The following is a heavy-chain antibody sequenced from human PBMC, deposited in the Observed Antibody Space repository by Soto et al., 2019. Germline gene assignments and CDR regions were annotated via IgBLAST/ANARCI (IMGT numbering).Heavy chain of an antibody. CDR2: IGAYNGNT. CDR1: GYTFTSYG. J-gene: IGHJ6*02. CDR3: ARLAEAYYYYYYGMDV. D-gene: IGHD2-15*01. V-gene: IGHV1-18*04. Sequence: GASVKVSCKASGYTFTSYGISWVRQAPGQGLEWMGWIGAYNGNTNYAQKLQGRVTMTTDTSTSTAYMELRSLRSDDTAVYYCARLAEAYYYYYYGMDVWGQGTTVTVSS.